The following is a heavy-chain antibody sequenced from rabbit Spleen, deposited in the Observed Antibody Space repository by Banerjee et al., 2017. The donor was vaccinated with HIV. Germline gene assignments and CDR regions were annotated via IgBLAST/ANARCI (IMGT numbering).Heavy chain of an antibody. CDR1: GFSLFMYW. V-gene: IGHV1S7*01. J-gene: IGHJ3*01. Sequence: QSLEESGGGLVKPGGTLTLTCKASGFSLFMYWMCWVRQVPGKGLEWIACIYAGDGSTVYASWVNGRFTISRENTQNTLYLQLNSLTVADTATYFCVREAGYGGYGDGHLWGQGTLVTVS. CDR3: VREAGYGGYGDGHL. D-gene: IGHD6-1*01. CDR2: IYAGDGST.